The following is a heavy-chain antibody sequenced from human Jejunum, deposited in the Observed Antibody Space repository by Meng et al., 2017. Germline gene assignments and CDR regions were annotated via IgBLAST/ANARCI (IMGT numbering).Heavy chain of an antibody. D-gene: IGHD3-10*01. CDR1: GDIFDTYW. CDR2: IHFGDSET. Sequence: GESLKISCKSSGDIFDTYWIGWVRQMPGKGLEWMGIIHFGDSETRYNPSFQGQVTISGDKSITTAYLQWTSLKPSDTAMYYCARSYYYGSGNYAYYYYGMDVWGQGTSVTVS. J-gene: IGHJ6*02. V-gene: IGHV5-51*01. CDR3: ARSYYYGSGNYAYYYYGMDV.